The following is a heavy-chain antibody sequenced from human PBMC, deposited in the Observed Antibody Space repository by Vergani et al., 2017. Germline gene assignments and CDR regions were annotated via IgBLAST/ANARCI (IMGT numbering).Heavy chain of an antibody. Sequence: EVQLVESGGGLVKPGGSLRLSCAASGFTFSSYSMNWVRQAPGKGLEWVSGISGSGGSTYYADSVKGRFTISRDNSKNTLYLQMNSLRAEDTAVYYCAKDTLIVGATGGFDYWGQGTLVTVSS. CDR1: GFTFSSYS. D-gene: IGHD1-26*01. CDR2: ISGSGGST. J-gene: IGHJ4*02. V-gene: IGHV3-23*04. CDR3: AKDTLIVGATGGFDY.